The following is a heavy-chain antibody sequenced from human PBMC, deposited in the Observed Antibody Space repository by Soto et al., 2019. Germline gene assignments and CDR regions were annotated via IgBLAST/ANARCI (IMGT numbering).Heavy chain of an antibody. V-gene: IGHV1-69*01. Sequence: QVQLVQSGAEVKKPGSSVKVSCKASGGTFSSYAISWVRQAPGQGLEWMGGIIPIFGTANYAQKFQGRVTITADESTSTAYMELSSLRPEDTAVYYCARFAYGSGSYYTPPNWFDPWGQGTLVTVSS. CDR3: ARFAYGSGSYYTPPNWFDP. J-gene: IGHJ5*02. CDR1: GGTFSSYA. D-gene: IGHD3-10*01. CDR2: IIPIFGTA.